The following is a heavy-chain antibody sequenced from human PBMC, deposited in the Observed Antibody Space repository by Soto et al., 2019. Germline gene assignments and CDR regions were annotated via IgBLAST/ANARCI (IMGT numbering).Heavy chain of an antibody. Sequence: SETLSLTCTVSGGSISSGGYYWSWIRQHPGKGLEWIGYIYYSGSTYYNPSPKSRVTISVDTSKNQFSLKLSSVTAADTAVYYCARAYGPWFDPWGQGTLVTVSS. J-gene: IGHJ5*02. D-gene: IGHD4-17*01. CDR2: IYYSGST. V-gene: IGHV4-31*03. CDR1: GGSISSGGYY. CDR3: ARAYGPWFDP.